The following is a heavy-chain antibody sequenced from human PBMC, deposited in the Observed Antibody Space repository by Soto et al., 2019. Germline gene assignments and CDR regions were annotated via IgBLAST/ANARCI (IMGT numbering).Heavy chain of an antibody. CDR1: GFSLTSRGVG. Sequence: QITLKESGPTLVTPTQTLTLTCSFSGFSLTSRGVGVGWVRQSPGKALDWIALLNGNGDKRYSPSLKSRLILAKDTAKNQVVPTMTSMDPVDTGTYYCAHIFLVGTTVTNGGFETWGQGTLVTVSS. CDR2: LNGNGDK. CDR3: AHIFLVGTTVTNGGFET. V-gene: IGHV2-5*01. J-gene: IGHJ5*02. D-gene: IGHD1-1*01.